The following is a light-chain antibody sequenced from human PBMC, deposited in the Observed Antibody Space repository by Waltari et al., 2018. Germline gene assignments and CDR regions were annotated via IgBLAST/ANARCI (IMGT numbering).Light chain of an antibody. CDR1: QSVSSY. CDR2: DAS. Sequence: EIVLTQSPATRSLSQGERATLSCRPSQSVSSYLAWYQQKPGQAPRLLIYDASNMATGIPARFSGSGSGTDFTLTISSLEPEDFAVYYCQQRSNWLWTFGQGTKVEI. J-gene: IGKJ1*01. CDR3: QQRSNWLWT. V-gene: IGKV3-11*01.